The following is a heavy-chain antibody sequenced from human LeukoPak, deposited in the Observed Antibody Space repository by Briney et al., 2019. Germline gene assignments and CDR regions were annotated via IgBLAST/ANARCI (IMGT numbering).Heavy chain of an antibody. D-gene: IGHD6-19*01. J-gene: IGHJ4*02. CDR1: GGSISSYY. Sequence: SETLSLTCTVSGGSISSYYWSWIRQPPGKGLEWIGYIYYSGSTNYNPPLKSRVTISVDTSKNQFSLKLSSVTAADTAVYYCARGGYSSGWSSPFDYWGQGTLVTVSS. CDR3: ARGGYSSGWSSPFDY. V-gene: IGHV4-59*12. CDR2: IYYSGST.